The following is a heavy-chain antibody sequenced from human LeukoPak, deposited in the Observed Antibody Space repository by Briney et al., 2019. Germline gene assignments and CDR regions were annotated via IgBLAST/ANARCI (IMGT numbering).Heavy chain of an antibody. D-gene: IGHD6-19*01. Sequence: GESLKISCRCSGYSFINYYIGWVRQMPGKGLEWMGVTYPGGSDTRYSPSFQGQVVFSADTSTTTVYLQWSSLKASDTAMYYCARQYSSGWYRHFDYWGQGTLVTVSS. CDR3: ARQYSSGWYRHFDY. V-gene: IGHV5-51*01. CDR2: TYPGGSDT. J-gene: IGHJ4*02. CDR1: GYSFINYY.